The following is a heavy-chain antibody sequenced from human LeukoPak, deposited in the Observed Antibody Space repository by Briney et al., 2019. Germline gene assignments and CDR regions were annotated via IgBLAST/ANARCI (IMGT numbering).Heavy chain of an antibody. CDR1: GDSVSSNSAA. Sequence: SQTLSLTCAISGDSVSSNSAAWNWIRQSPSGGLEWLGKRYYMSKWYNDFAVSVRSRITINPDTSKNQFSLQLSSVTPEDTAVYYCARGYCSTSPAYFDSWGQGTPVTVSS. V-gene: IGHV6-1*01. J-gene: IGHJ4*01. CDR2: RYYMSKWYN. CDR3: ARGYCSTSPAYFDS. D-gene: IGHD2-8*02.